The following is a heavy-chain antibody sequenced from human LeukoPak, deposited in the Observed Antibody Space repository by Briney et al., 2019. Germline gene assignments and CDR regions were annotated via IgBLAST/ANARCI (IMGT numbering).Heavy chain of an antibody. CDR1: GFTFSFYE. J-gene: IGHJ4*02. Sequence: QTGGSLRLSCAASGFTFSFYEMNWVRQAPGKGLEWVSYISSSGSTTYYADSVKGRFTISRDNAKNSLYLQMNSLRAEDTAVYYCARGTTYFDYWGQGTLVTVSS. CDR2: ISSSGSTT. D-gene: IGHD2/OR15-2a*01. CDR3: ARGTTYFDY. V-gene: IGHV3-48*03.